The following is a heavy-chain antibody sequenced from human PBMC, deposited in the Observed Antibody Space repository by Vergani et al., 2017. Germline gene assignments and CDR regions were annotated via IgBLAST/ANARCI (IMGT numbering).Heavy chain of an antibody. CDR3: AILTDYYDSSGYYFDY. CDR1: GYSLTELT. D-gene: IGHD3-22*01. J-gene: IGHJ4*02. V-gene: IGHV1-24*01. Sequence: QVPLVQSGSEVRKPGASVQVSCQVSGYSLTELTINWVRQAPGKGLEWMGGFDPEHGEVTFAHHIQGRVTMTEDRSTDTAYMELSSLRPEDTALYYCAILTDYYDSSGYYFDYWGQGTLVTVSS. CDR2: FDPEHGEV.